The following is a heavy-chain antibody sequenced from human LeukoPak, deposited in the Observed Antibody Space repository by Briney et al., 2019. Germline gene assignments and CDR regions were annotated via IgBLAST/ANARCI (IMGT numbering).Heavy chain of an antibody. D-gene: IGHD3-22*01. CDR3: AKGPFFYYDASGYNYFDS. CDR1: GFTFSSFA. Sequence: GGSLRLSCAASGFTFSSFAMSWVRQAPGEGLEWVSAMSGSGGMTYSADSVKGRFTVSRDNSKDTLYLQMNSLSVEDTAIYYCAKGPFFYYDASGYNYFDSWGQGTLVTVSS. V-gene: IGHV3-23*01. CDR2: MSGSGGMT. J-gene: IGHJ4*02.